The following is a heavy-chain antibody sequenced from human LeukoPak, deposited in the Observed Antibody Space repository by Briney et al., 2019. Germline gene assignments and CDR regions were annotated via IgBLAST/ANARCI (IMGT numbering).Heavy chain of an antibody. CDR3: ARHPGDYGDYWYFDL. V-gene: IGHV4-59*08. D-gene: IGHD4-17*01. J-gene: IGHJ2*01. CDR2: IYYSGST. CDR1: GGSISSYY. Sequence: SETLSLTCTVSGGSISSYYWSWIRQPPGKGLEWIGYIYYSGSTNCNPSLKSRVTISVDTSKNQFSLKLSSVTAADTAVYYCARHPGDYGDYWYFDLWGRGTLVTVSS.